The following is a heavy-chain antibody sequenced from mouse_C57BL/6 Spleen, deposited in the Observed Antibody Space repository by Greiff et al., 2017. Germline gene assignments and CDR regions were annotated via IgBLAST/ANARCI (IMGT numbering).Heavy chain of an antibody. J-gene: IGHJ4*01. D-gene: IGHD6-2*01. V-gene: IGHV3-6*01. CDR1: GYSITSGYY. CDR2: ISYDGSN. CDR3: ARDLYRRAMDY. Sequence: ESGPGLVKPSQSLSLTCSVTGYSITSGYYWNWIRQFPGNKLEWMGYISYDGSNNYNPSLKNRTSITRDTSKNQFSLKLNSVTTEDTATYYCARDLYRRAMDYWGQRPSVTVSS.